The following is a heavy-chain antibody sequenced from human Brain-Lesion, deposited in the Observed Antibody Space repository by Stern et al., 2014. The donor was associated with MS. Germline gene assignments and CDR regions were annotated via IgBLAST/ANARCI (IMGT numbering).Heavy chain of an antibody. Sequence: VQLVESGPGLVKPSGTLSLTCAVSGGSISSSNWWSWVRQSPGKGLEWIGESDHSGSTIYNPSLKRRVTVSVDKATNRFSLHPRFVTAADTAVYFCARFPASRPHVFDSWGQGTLVTVSS. V-gene: IGHV4-4*02. D-gene: IGHD6-13*01. J-gene: IGHJ4*02. CDR1: GGSISSSNW. CDR3: ARFPASRPHVFDS. CDR2: SDHSGST.